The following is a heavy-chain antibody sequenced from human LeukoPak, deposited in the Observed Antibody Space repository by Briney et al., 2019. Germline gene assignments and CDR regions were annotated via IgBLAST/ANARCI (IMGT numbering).Heavy chain of an antibody. V-gene: IGHV1-2*02. CDR1: GYTFTGYY. CDR2: INPNSGGT. D-gene: IGHD3-22*01. Sequence: ASVKVSCKASGYTFTGYYMHWVRQAPGQGLEWMGWINPNSGGTNYAQKFQGRVTMTRDTSISTAYMELSRLRSDDTAVYYCARVGQYYYDSSGPWGAFDIWGQGTMVTVSS. CDR3: ARVGQYYYDSSGPWGAFDI. J-gene: IGHJ3*02.